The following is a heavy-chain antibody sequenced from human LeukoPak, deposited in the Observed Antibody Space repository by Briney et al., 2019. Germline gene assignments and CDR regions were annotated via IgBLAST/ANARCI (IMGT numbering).Heavy chain of an antibody. D-gene: IGHD1-26*01. CDR2: ISSSSSYI. CDR3: AREVEVGATFSSGY. Sequence: GESLRLSCAASGFTFSSYSMNWVRQAPGKGLEWVSSISSSSSYIYYAGSVKGRFTISRDNAKNSLYLQMNSLRAEDTAVYYCAREVEVGATFSSGYWGQGTLVTVSS. V-gene: IGHV3-21*01. J-gene: IGHJ4*02. CDR1: GFTFSSYS.